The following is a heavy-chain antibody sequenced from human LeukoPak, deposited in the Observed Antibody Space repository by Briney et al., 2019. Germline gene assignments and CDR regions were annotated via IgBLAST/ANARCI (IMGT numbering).Heavy chain of an antibody. CDR3: ARHGKYYYGSGKVGAFDI. CDR1: DGSTTGYY. J-gene: IGHJ3*02. CDR2: VYYTGRT. Sequence: SETLSLTCSVSDGSTTGYYWSWIRQPPGKGLEWIAYVYYTGRTLYNPSLESRVTISVDTSKTQFSLKLSSVTAADTAVYYCARHGKYYYGSGKVGAFDIWGQGTMVTVSS. V-gene: IGHV4-59*08. D-gene: IGHD3-10*01.